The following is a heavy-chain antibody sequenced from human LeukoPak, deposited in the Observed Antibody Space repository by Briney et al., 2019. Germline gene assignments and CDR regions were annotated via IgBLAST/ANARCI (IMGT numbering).Heavy chain of an antibody. CDR2: IIPIFGTA. CDR3: ARVISGSGAFDI. D-gene: IGHD5-12*01. Sequence: SVKVSCKASGGTFSSYAISWVRQAPGQGLEWMGGIIPIFGTANYAQKFQGRVTFTADESTSTAYIELSSLRSEDTAVYYCARVISGSGAFDIWGQGTMVTVSS. V-gene: IGHV1-69*13. J-gene: IGHJ3*02. CDR1: GGTFSSYA.